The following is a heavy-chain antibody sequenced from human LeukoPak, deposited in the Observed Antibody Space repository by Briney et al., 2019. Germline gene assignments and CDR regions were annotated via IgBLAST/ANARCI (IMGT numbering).Heavy chain of an antibody. CDR2: INPNSGGT. D-gene: IGHD3-3*01. Sequence: GASVKVSCKASGYTFTGYYMHWVRQAPGQGLEWMGWINPNSGGTNYAQKFQGRVTMTRGTSISTAYMELSRLRSDDTAVYYCARAPDFWSGYCDYWGQGTLVTVSS. CDR3: ARAPDFWSGYCDY. CDR1: GYTFTGYY. J-gene: IGHJ4*02. V-gene: IGHV1-2*02.